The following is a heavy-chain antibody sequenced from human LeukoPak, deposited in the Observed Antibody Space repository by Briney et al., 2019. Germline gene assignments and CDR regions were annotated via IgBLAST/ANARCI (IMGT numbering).Heavy chain of an antibody. D-gene: IGHD5-18*01. CDR2: INRDGSST. CDR3: ARGGGYSYGSFDY. CDR1: GIIFSNYW. Sequence: GGSLRLSCAASGIIFSNYWMHWVRQAPGKGLVWVSRINRDGSSTSYADFVKGRFTISRDNAKNTLYLQMNSLRAEDTAVYYCARGGGYSYGSFDYWGQGTLVTVSS. V-gene: IGHV3-74*01. J-gene: IGHJ4*02.